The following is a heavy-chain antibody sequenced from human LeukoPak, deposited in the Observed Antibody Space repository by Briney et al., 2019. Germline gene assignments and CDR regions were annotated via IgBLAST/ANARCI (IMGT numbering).Heavy chain of an antibody. Sequence: SDTLSLTCTVSGGSVSYYYWTWIRQSPGKGLEWIGQIYYTGSTYYNPSVKRRVTISVATSRNQFSLNLISVTAADTAVYYCARGGTYNDILSFAPRGQRPLVTVS. CDR3: ARGGTYNDILSFAP. V-gene: IGHV4-59*02. CDR2: IYYTGST. D-gene: IGHD3-9*01. J-gene: IGHJ5*02. CDR1: GGSVSYYY.